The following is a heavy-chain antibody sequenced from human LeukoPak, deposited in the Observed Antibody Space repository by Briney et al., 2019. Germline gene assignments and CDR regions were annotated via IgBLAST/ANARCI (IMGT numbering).Heavy chain of an antibody. D-gene: IGHD3-10*01. CDR2: IHYSGST. CDR3: ARARDYYGSGSYCFDP. CDR1: GGSISSGGYY. Sequence: SETLSLTCTVSGGSISSGGYYWSWIRQHPGKGLEWIGYIHYSGSTYYNPSLKSRVTISVDTSKNQFSLKLSSVTAADTAVYYCARARDYYGSGSYCFDPWGQGTLVTVSS. J-gene: IGHJ5*02. V-gene: IGHV4-31*03.